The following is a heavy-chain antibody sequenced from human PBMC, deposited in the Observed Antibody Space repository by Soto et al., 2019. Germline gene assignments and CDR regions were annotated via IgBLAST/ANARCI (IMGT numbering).Heavy chain of an antibody. CDR1: GYTFTSYY. CDR3: ARGLEWLLPHDAFDI. CDR2: INPSGGST. D-gene: IGHD3-22*01. J-gene: IGHJ3*02. V-gene: IGHV1-46*01. Sequence: RASVKVSCKASGYTFTSYYMHWVRQAPGQGLEWMGIINPSGGSTSYAQKFQGRVTMTRDTSTSTVYMELSSLRSEDTAVYYCARGLEWLLPHDAFDIWGQGTMVTVSS.